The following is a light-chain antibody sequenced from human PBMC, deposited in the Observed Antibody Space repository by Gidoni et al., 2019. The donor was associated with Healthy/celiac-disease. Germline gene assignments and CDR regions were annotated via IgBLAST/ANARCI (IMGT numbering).Light chain of an antibody. CDR1: QSISSY. J-gene: IGKJ1*01. CDR2: AAS. CDR3: QQSYSTPWT. Sequence: DIQMTQSPSSLSASVGDRVTITCRASQSISSYLNWYQQKPGKATKLLIYAASSLQSGVPSRFSGSGSGTDITLTISSLQPEDFATYYCQQSYSTPWTFGQGTKVEIK. V-gene: IGKV1-39*01.